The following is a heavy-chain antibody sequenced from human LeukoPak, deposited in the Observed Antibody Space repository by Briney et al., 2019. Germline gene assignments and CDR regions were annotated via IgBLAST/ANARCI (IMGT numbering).Heavy chain of an antibody. J-gene: IGHJ5*02. CDR2: MNQDGTEK. Sequence: PGGSLRLSRAASGFTFSTYWMNWVRQAPGKGLEWVANMNQDGTEKYYVDSVKGRFTISRDTAKNSLYLQMNSLRAEDTAVYYCARGYSTSPNWFDPWGQGTLVTVSS. V-gene: IGHV3-7*01. CDR1: GFTFSTYW. CDR3: ARGYSTSPNWFDP. D-gene: IGHD6-13*01.